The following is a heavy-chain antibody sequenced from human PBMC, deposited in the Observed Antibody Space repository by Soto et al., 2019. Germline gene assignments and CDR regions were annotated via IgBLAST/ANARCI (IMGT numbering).Heavy chain of an antibody. CDR1: GGSISSSSYY. CDR3: ARRGSSWYYGMDV. J-gene: IGHJ6*02. Sequence: QLQLQESGPGLVKPSETLSLTCTVSGGSISSSSYYWGWIRQPPGKGLEWIGSIYYSGSTYYNPSLKSRVTISVDTSKNQFSLKLSSVTAADTAVYYCARRGSSWYYGMDVWGQGTTVTVSS. D-gene: IGHD6-13*01. CDR2: IYYSGST. V-gene: IGHV4-39*01.